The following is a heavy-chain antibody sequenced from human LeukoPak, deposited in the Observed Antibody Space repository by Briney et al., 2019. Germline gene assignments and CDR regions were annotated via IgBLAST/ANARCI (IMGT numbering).Heavy chain of an antibody. CDR3: ASQYLQYDYYGMDV. V-gene: IGHV3-21*01. CDR1: GFTLDSYT. D-gene: IGHD4-11*01. Sequence: GGSLRLSCAASGFTLDSYTMNWVRQAPGKGLEWVSSISSSSSYIYYADSVKGRFTISRDNAKNSLYLQMNSLRAEDTAVYYCASQYLQYDYYGMDVWGQGTTVTVSS. J-gene: IGHJ6*02. CDR2: ISSSSSYI.